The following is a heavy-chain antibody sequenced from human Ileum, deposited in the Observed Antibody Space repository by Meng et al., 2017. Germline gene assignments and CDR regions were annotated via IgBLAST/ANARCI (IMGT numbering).Heavy chain of an antibody. CDR3: ARDGVIRGFDY. D-gene: IGHD2-21*01. CDR2: IYSDGTT. V-gene: IGHV3-53*01. J-gene: IGHJ4*02. CDR1: GFIVRSNY. Sequence: EVQLVESRGGLIQPGGSLRLSCAASGFIVRSNYMSWVRQPPGKGLEWVSIIYSDGTTYYADSVKGRFTISRETSKNTVHLQMNSLRAEDTAMYYCARDGVIRGFDYWGQGTLVTVSS.